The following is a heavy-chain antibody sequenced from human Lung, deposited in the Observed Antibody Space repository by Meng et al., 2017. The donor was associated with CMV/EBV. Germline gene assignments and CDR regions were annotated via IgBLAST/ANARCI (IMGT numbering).Heavy chain of an antibody. CDR1: GGTFSSYA. CDR3: ARGSRSGELLTFQFAFDI. CDR2: IIPIFGTA. V-gene: IGHV1-69*05. D-gene: IGHD2-15*01. J-gene: IGHJ3*02. Sequence: SXXVSXKASGGTFSSYAISWVRQAPGQGLEWMGGIIPIFGTANYAQKFQGRVTITTDESTSTAYMELSSLRSEDTAVYYCARGSRSGELLTFQFAFDIGXQGTXVTVSS.